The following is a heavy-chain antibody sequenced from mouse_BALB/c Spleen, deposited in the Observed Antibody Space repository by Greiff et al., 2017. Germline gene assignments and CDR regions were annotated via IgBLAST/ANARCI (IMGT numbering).Heavy chain of an antibody. CDR3: ARAVTGTAY. D-gene: IGHD4-1*01. V-gene: IGHV5-6-5*01. CDR1: GFTFSSYA. Sequence: EVQVVESGGGLVKPGGSLKLSCAASGFTFSSYAMSWVRQTPEKRLEWVASISSGGSTYYPYSVKGRFTISRDNARNILYLQMSSLRSEDTAMYYCARAVTGTAYWGQGTLVTVSA. J-gene: IGHJ3*01. CDR2: ISSGGST.